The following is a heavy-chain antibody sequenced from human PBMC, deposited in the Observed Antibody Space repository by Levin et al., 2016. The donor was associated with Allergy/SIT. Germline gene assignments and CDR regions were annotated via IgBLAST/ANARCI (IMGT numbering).Heavy chain of an antibody. CDR1: GFTFSSYA. CDR2: ISGGGEST. D-gene: IGHD2-21*02. Sequence: GESLKISCAASGFTFSSYAMSWVRQAPGKGLEWVSTISGGGESTYYADSVKGRFTVSRDNFNNTLYLQMNSLRAEDTAVYYCAKDPARRIVVVTAIFSWYFDLWGRGALVTVSP. V-gene: IGHV3-23*01. J-gene: IGHJ2*01. CDR3: AKDPARRIVVVTAIFSWYFDL.